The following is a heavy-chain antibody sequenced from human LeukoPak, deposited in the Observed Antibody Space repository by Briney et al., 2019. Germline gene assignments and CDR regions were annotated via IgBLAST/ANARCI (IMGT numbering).Heavy chain of an antibody. CDR2: INHSGST. CDR1: GGSFSGYY. CDR3: ATHYVWGSDRYYPLDY. J-gene: IGHJ4*02. V-gene: IGHV4-34*01. D-gene: IGHD3-16*02. Sequence: ASETLSLTCAVYGGSFSGYYWSWIRQPPGKGLEWIGEINHSGSTNYNPSLKSRVTISVDTSKNQFSLKLSSVTAADTAVYYCATHYVWGSDRYYPLDYWGQGTLVTVSS.